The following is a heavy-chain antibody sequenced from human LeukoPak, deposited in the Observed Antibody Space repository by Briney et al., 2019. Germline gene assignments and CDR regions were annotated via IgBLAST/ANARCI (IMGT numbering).Heavy chain of an antibody. CDR2: SYYIGST. Sequence: SETLSLTCTVSGGSISIYSWSWIRQPPGKGLEWIGHSYYIGSTNYNPSLKSRVTISLDTSKNQFSLKLSSVTAADTAVYYCARGVYIAAAQYGYWGQGTLVTVSS. V-gene: IGHV4-59*01. CDR1: GGSISIYS. CDR3: ARGVYIAAAQYGY. D-gene: IGHD6-13*01. J-gene: IGHJ4*02.